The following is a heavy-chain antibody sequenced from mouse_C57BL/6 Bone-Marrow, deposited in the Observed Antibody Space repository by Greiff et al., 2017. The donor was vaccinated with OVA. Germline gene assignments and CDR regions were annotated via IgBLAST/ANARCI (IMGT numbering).Heavy chain of an antibody. D-gene: IGHD2-2*01. Sequence: VQLQQSGAELARPGASVKLSCKASGYTFTSYGISWVKQRPGQGLEWIGEIYPRSGNTYYTEKFKGKATLTADKSSRPAYMELRSLKSEDTAVYFCARSGGLRRGDYFDDGGQGTTLTVSS. CDR1: GYTFTSYG. V-gene: IGHV1-81*01. CDR3: ARSGGLRRGDYFDD. J-gene: IGHJ2*01. CDR2: IYPRSGNT.